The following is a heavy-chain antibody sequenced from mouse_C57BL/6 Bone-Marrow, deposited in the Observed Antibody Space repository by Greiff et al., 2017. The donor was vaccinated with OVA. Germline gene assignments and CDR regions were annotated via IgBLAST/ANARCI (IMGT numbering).Heavy chain of an antibody. J-gene: IGHJ3*01. CDR3: ATISSSAY. CDR2: IYPRSGNT. V-gene: IGHV1-81*01. D-gene: IGHD6-1*01. Sequence: VQGVESGAELARPGASVKLSCKASGYTFTSYGISWVKQRTGQGLEWIGEIYPRSGNTYYNEKFKGKATLTADKSSSTAYMELRSLTSEDSAVYFCATISSSAYWGQGTLVTVSA. CDR1: GYTFTSYG.